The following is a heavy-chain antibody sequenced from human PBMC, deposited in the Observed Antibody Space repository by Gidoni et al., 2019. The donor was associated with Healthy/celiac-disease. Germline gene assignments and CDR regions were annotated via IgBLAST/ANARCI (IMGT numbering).Heavy chain of an antibody. D-gene: IGHD6-13*01. J-gene: IGHJ4*02. CDR1: GFPSSGSA. Sequence: EVQMVVSGGGLFQPGGSMILSGAASGFPSSGSAMHWVRQAAGTGLAWVGRIRSKANSYATAYAASVKGRVTISRDDSKNTPYLQMNSLKTEETAVYYCTSIAAAAPEGWGPGTLVTVSS. CDR3: TSIAAAAPEG. CDR2: IRSKANSYAT. V-gene: IGHV3-73*02.